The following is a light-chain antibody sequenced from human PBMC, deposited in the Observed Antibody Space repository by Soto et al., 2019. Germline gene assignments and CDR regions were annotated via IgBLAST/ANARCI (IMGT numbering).Light chain of an antibody. CDR3: QQRITWPPST. V-gene: IGKV3-11*01. J-gene: IGKJ5*01. CDR1: QSVRTY. Sequence: EIVLTQSPVTLSLSPGERATLSCRASQSVRTYLAWYQVKPGQAPRLLIYDASSRASGVPARFSGSGSGTDLTLTISSLEPEDLALHHCQQRITWPPSTIGEVTRLEIK. CDR2: DAS.